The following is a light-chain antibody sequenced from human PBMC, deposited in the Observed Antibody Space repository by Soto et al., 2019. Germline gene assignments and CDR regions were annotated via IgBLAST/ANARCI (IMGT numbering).Light chain of an antibody. Sequence: QSALTQPPSASGSPGQSVTISCTGTSSDVGGSNYVSWYQQYPGKAPKLVIYEVIRRPSGVPDRFSGSKSGTTASLTVSGLQAEDEADYYCCSYAGNCTWVFGGGTKLTVL. CDR3: CSYAGNCTWV. CDR1: SSDVGGSNY. J-gene: IGLJ3*02. V-gene: IGLV2-8*01. CDR2: EVI.